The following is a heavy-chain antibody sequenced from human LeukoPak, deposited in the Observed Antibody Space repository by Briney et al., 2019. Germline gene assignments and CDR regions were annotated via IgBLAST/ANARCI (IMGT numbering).Heavy chain of an antibody. D-gene: IGHD3-10*01. V-gene: IGHV3-23*01. CDR1: GFTFSSYA. Sequence: GGSLRLSCAASGFTFSSYAMSWVRQAPGKGLEWVSAITTSGCSTYYADSVKGRFTISRDNSKNTLYLQMNSLRVEDAAVYYCAKSGDRTSMRFGELNWGQGALVSVSS. CDR2: ITTSGCST. CDR3: AKSGDRTSMRFGELN. J-gene: IGHJ4*02.